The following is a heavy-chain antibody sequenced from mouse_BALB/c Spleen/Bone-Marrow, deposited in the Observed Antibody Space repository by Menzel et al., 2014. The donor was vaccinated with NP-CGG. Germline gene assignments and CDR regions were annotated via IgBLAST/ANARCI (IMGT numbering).Heavy chain of an antibody. CDR1: GDSITSGY. V-gene: IGHV3-8*02. CDR2: ISYSGST. D-gene: IGHD2-4*01. Sequence: VKLMESGPSLVKPSQTLSLTCSVTGDSITSGYWNWIRKFPGNKLEYMGYISYSGSTYYNPSLKSRISITRDTSKNQYYLQLNSVTTEDTATYYCARWGDYDGYFDVWGAGTTVTVSS. J-gene: IGHJ1*01. CDR3: ARWGDYDGYFDV.